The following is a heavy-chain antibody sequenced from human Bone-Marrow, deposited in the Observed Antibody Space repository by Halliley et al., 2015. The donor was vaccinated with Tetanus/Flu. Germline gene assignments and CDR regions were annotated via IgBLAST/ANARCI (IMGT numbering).Heavy chain of an antibody. CDR2: VGSGGSI. V-gene: IGHV3-23*01. J-gene: IGHJ4*02. D-gene: IGHD2-15*01. Sequence: CAASGFTFSTYAMSWVRQAPGKGLEWVSRVGSGGSINYADSVKGRFTISRDNSKSTLYLQMNSLRVEDTAVYFCAKARGMKYSEYHFDYWGQGALVTVSS. CDR3: AKARGMKYSEYHFDY. CDR1: GFTFSTYA.